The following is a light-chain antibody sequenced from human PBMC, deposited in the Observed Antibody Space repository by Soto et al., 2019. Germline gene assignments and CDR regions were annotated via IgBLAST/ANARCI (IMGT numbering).Light chain of an antibody. CDR1: QSVSSY. CDR3: QQRSNWPQT. Sequence: EIVLTQSPATLSLSPGERATLSCRASQSVSSYLFWYQQKPGQAPRLLIYDASNRATGIPARFSGSGSGAGFTLTISSLEPEDFAVYYSQQRSNWPQTFGQGTKVDIK. CDR2: DAS. J-gene: IGKJ1*01. V-gene: IGKV3-11*01.